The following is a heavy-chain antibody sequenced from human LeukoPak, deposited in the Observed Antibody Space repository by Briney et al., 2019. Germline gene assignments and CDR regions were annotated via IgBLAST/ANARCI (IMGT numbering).Heavy chain of an antibody. CDR3: ASRVVTSFDY. V-gene: IGHV3-30-3*01. CDR2: ISYDGSNK. J-gene: IGHJ4*02. Sequence: GGSLRLSCTSSTFTFGDYAINWIRQAPGKGLEWVAVISYDGSNKYYADSVKGRFTISRDNSKNTLYLQMNALRAEDTAVYYCASRVVTSFDYWGQGTLVTVSS. D-gene: IGHD3-3*01. CDR1: TFTFGDYA.